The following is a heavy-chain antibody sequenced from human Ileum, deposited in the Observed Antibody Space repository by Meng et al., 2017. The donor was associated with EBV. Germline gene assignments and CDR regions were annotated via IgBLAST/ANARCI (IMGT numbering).Heavy chain of an antibody. CDR1: GGSISSSDW. CDR2: IYRGGGT. Sequence: VQLQGAGPGRVNPSGPLSLTSAVSGGSISSSDWWSWVRQPPGKGLEWIGEIYRGGGTNYNASLKSRVTISVDTSKNHFSLKLNSVTAADTAVYYCARVRVIPAAIGFDYWGQGTLVTVSS. J-gene: IGHJ4*02. CDR3: ARVRVIPAAIGFDY. V-gene: IGHV4-4*02. D-gene: IGHD2-2*02.